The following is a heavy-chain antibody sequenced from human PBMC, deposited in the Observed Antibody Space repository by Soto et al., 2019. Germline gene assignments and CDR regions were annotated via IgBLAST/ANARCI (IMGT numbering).Heavy chain of an antibody. CDR3: ARGRPDDI. CDR1: GGSISRYY. D-gene: IGHD2-15*01. CDR2: IYYSGSP. V-gene: IGHV4-59*01. Sequence: SETLSLTCTVSGGSISRYYWSWIRQPPGKGLEWIGYIYYSGSPNYNPSLTSRVTISVDTSKSQFSLKLSSVTAADTAVYCCARGRPDDIWGQGTLVTVSS. J-gene: IGHJ4*02.